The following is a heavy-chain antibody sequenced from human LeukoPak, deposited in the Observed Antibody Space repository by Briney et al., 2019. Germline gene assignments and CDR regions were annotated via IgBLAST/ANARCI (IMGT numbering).Heavy chain of an antibody. V-gene: IGHV4-34*01. Sequence: PSETLSLTCAVYGGSFSGYCWSWIRQPPGKGLEWIGEINHSGSTNYNPSLKSRVTISVDTSKNQFSLKLSSVTAADTAVYYCARVLAAAGRGGFDYWGQGTLVTVSS. J-gene: IGHJ4*02. CDR2: INHSGST. CDR1: GGSFSGYC. CDR3: ARVLAAAGRGGFDY. D-gene: IGHD6-13*01.